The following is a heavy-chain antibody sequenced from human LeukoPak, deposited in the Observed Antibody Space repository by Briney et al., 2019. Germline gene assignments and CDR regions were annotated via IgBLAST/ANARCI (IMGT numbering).Heavy chain of an antibody. J-gene: IGHJ4*02. D-gene: IGHD3-22*01. Sequence: GASVKVSCKASGYTFTSYGIRWVRQAPGQGLEGMGWINANNENTNYTQKLQVRITMTTDTYTSKAYIDLRSMASDATDVYDYARARLDYNDSSWFDYWGQGTLVTVSS. V-gene: IGHV1-18*01. CDR2: INANNENT. CDR1: GYTFTSYG. CDR3: ARARLDYNDSSWFDY.